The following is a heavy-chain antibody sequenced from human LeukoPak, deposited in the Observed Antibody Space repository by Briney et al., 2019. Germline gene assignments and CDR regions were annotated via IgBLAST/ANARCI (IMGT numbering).Heavy chain of an antibody. J-gene: IGHJ6*03. CDR3: ARDMDCSSTSCYPLYMDV. Sequence: ASVKVSCKASGYTFTSYYMHWVRQAPGQGLEWMGIINPSGGSTSYAQKFQGRVTMTRGMSTSTVYMELSSLRSEDTAVYYCARDMDCSSTSCYPLYMDVWGKGTTVTVSS. CDR2: INPSGGST. V-gene: IGHV1-46*01. CDR1: GYTFTSYY. D-gene: IGHD2-2*01.